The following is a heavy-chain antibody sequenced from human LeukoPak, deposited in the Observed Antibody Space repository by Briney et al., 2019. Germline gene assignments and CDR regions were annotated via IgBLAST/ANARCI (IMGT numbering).Heavy chain of an antibody. CDR2: IIPIFGTA. CDR1: GGTFSSYA. D-gene: IGHD6-19*01. J-gene: IGHJ4*03. V-gene: IGHV1-69*06. Sequence: SVKVSCKASGGTFSSYAISWVRQAPGQGLEWMGGIIPIFGTANYAQKFQGRVTITADKSTSTAYMELSSLRSEDTAVYYCARHRYSSGWSNFDYWGQGTMVTVSS. CDR3: ARHRYSSGWSNFDY.